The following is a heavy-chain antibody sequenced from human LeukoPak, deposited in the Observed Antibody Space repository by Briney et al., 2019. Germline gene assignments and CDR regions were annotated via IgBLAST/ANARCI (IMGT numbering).Heavy chain of an antibody. CDR1: GGSISGDY. CDR3: ARDRSGMGV. J-gene: IGHJ6*02. CDR2: VYYSGST. V-gene: IGHV4-59*12. Sequence: PSETLSLTCTVSGGSISGDYWSWIRQPPGKGLEWIGHVYYSGSTNYNPSLKSRVIISLDTSKNQFSLKLSSVTAADTAVYYCARDRSGMGVWGQGTTVTVSS.